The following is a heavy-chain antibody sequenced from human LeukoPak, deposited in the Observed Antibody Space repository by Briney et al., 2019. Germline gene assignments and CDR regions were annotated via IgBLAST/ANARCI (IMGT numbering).Heavy chain of an antibody. J-gene: IGHJ6*02. D-gene: IGHD4-17*01. CDR2: IYYSGST. CDR1: GGSISSYY. Sequence: QTSETLSLTCTVSGGSISSYYWSLIRQPPGEGLEWIGYIYYSGSTNYHPSLKSRVTISVDTSKNQFSLKLSSVTAADTAVYYCAREPSDYGDYPPYYYGMDVWGQGTTVTVSS. CDR3: AREPSDYGDYPPYYYGMDV. V-gene: IGHV4-59*01.